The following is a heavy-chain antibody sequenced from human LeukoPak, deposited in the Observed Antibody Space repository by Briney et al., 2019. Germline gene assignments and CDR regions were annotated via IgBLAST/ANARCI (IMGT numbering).Heavy chain of an antibody. J-gene: IGHJ3*02. D-gene: IGHD1-26*01. V-gene: IGHV4-59*08. CDR2: IYNSGST. Sequence: SETLSLTCTVSGGSINSYYWTWIRQPPGKGLEWIGYIYNSGSTNYNPSLRSRVTISADTSKKQFSLRVSSVTAADTAVYYCARRLRIEGGSRRGDALDMWGQGTMVTVSS. CDR1: GGSINSYY. CDR3: ARRLRIEGGSRRGDALDM.